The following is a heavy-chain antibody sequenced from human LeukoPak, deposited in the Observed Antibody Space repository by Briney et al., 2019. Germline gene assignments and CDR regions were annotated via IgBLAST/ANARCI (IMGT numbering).Heavy chain of an antibody. CDR3: ANQVYSASEKYFDY. CDR1: GFTFGSYA. J-gene: IGHJ4*02. Sequence: PGGSLRLSCAASGFTFGSYAMTWVRHAPGKGLEWVSDISGSGGSNYYADSVKGRFTISRDNSKNTLFLQMNSLRAEDTAVYYCANQVYSASEKYFDYWGQGTLVTVSS. CDR2: ISGSGGSN. V-gene: IGHV3-23*01. D-gene: IGHD4-4*01.